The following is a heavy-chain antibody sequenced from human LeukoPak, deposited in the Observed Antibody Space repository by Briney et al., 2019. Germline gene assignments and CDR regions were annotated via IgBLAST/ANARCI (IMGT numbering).Heavy chain of an antibody. CDR1: GFTFSSYS. J-gene: IGHJ4*02. V-gene: IGHV3-21*01. CDR2: ISSSSSYI. CDR3: ARDSLYYYGSGSYTY. Sequence: GGSLRLSCAASGFTFSSYSMNWVRPAPGKGPEWVSSISSSSSYIYYADSVKGRFTISRDNAKNSLYLQMNSLRAEDTAVYYCARDSLYYYGSGSYTYWGQGTLVTVSS. D-gene: IGHD3-10*01.